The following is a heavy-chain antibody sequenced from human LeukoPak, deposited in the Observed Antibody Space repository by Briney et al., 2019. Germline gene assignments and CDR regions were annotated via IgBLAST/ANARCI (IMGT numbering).Heavy chain of an antibody. CDR2: IKQDGSEK. J-gene: IGHJ4*02. Sequence: GGSLRLSCAASGFTFSNYWMSWVRQAPGKGLEWVANIKQDGSEKYYVDSVKGRFTISRDNAKNSLYLQMNSLRAEDTAVYYCASSGNWNENFDYWGQGTLVTVSS. D-gene: IGHD1-20*01. CDR3: ASSGNWNENFDY. V-gene: IGHV3-7*01. CDR1: GFTFSNYW.